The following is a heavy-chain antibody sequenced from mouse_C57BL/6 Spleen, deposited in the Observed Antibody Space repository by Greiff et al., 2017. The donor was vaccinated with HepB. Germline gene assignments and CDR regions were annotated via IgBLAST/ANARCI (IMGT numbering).Heavy chain of an antibody. V-gene: IGHV1-50*01. CDR3: ARSHSYAMDY. CDR2: IDPSDSYT. CDR1: GYTFTSYW. Sequence: QVQLQQPGAELVKPGASVKLSCKASGYTFTSYWMQWVNQRPGQGLEWIGEIDPSDSYTNYNQKFKGKATLTVDTSSSTAYMQLSSLTSEDSAVYYCARSHSYAMDYWGQGTSVTVSS. J-gene: IGHJ4*01.